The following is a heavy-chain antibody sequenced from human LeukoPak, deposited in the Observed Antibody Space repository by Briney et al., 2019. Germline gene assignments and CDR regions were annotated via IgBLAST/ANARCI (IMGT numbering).Heavy chain of an antibody. D-gene: IGHD3-22*01. CDR1: GFTFSSYW. V-gene: IGHV3-74*01. CDR2: INSDGSST. J-gene: IGHJ1*01. CDR3: ATYSSLNRREFQY. Sequence: GGSLRLSCAASGFTFSSYWMHWVRQAPGKGLVWVSRINSDGSSTSYADSVKGRFTISRDNAKNSLYLQMNSLRAEDTAVYYCATYSSLNRREFQYWGQGTLLTVSS.